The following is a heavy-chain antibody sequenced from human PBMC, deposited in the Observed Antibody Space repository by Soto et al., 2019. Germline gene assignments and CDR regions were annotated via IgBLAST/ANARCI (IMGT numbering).Heavy chain of an antibody. CDR3: VKDDRILGRRYFDL. J-gene: IGHJ2*01. CDR2: ISFSDGGT. V-gene: IGHV3-23*01. Sequence: EQLLESGGGLIQPGGSLRLACAASGFTFSSYAMTWVRQAPGKGLEWVSSISFSDGGTYYADSVKGRLTISRDNSQNTLFLQMNSLRVEDTAVYYCVKDDRILGRRYFDLWGRGTLVTVSS. CDR1: GFTFSSYA. D-gene: IGHD2-15*01.